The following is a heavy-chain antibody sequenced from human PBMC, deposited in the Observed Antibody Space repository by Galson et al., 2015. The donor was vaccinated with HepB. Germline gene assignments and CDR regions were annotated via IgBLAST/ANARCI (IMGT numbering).Heavy chain of an antibody. V-gene: IGHV1-18*04. D-gene: IGHD6-6*01. Sequence: SVKVSCKASGYTFTSYGISWVRQAPGQGLEWMGWISAYNGNTNYAQKLQGRVTMTADTSASTAYMELRSLRSDDTAVYYCARDVEAARPLFDYWGQGTLVTVSS. CDR2: ISAYNGNT. J-gene: IGHJ4*02. CDR1: GYTFTSYG. CDR3: ARDVEAARPLFDY.